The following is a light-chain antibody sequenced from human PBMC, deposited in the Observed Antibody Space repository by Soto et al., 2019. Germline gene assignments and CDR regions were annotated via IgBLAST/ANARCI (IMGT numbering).Light chain of an antibody. CDR2: DAS. J-gene: IGKJ1*01. Sequence: IEVNNNPSSLAACLGDRVTITCRASQTIGTYVNWYRQKSGAAPELLIYDASTLQSGVPSRFRGGASGTDFTLTISSLQLDDFATYYCQQSYNTPLTFGQGTKGDIK. CDR3: QQSYNTPLT. CDR1: QTIGTY. V-gene: IGKV1-39*01.